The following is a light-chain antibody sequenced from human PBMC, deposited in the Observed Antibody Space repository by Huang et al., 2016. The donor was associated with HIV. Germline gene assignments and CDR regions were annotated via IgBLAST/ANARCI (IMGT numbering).Light chain of an antibody. CDR1: QTVRSN. V-gene: IGKV3-15*01. CDR3: QQYNNWPGT. Sequence: EIVTTQSPATMSLAPWRRATLSCRASQTVRSNLAWDQQKSGQAPRLLSYGASTRATEIPARGSGSGSGTEFTRTISSLQSEDFAVYYCQQYNNWPGTFGQGTKVEIK. J-gene: IGKJ1*01. CDR2: GAS.